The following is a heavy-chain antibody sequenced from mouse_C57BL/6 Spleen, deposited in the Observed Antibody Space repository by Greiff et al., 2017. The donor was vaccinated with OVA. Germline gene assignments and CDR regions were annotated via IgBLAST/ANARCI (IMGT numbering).Heavy chain of an antibody. V-gene: IGHV14-1*01. J-gene: IGHJ3*01. CDR3: SPSVSSPAWFAY. Sequence: VQLQQSGAELVRPGASVKLSCTASGFNIKDYYMPWVKQRPEPGLEWIGRIDPEDGDTEYAPKFQGKATMTADISSNTAYLQLSSLTSEDTAVYYCSPSVSSPAWFAYWGQGTLVTVSA. CDR2: IDPEDGDT. CDR1: GFNIKDYY. D-gene: IGHD1-1*01.